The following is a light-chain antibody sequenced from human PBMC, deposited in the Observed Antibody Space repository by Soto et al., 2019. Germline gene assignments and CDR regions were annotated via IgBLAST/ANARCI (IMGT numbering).Light chain of an antibody. CDR2: GNS. Sequence: QSVLTQPPSVSGAPGQRVTISCTGSSSNIGAGYDVHWYQQLPGTAPKLLIYGNSNRPSGVPDRFPGSKSGTSASLAITGLRAEDEANYYCQSYDSSLSVVFGGGTKLTVL. CDR1: SSNIGAGYD. J-gene: IGLJ2*01. CDR3: QSYDSSLSVV. V-gene: IGLV1-40*01.